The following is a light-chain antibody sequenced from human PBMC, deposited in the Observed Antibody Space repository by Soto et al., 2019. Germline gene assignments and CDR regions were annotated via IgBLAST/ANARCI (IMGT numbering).Light chain of an antibody. J-gene: IGKJ1*01. CDR3: QQYDSART. CDR1: QSVDSRF. Sequence: IVLTQSPGTLSLSPGEIATLSCRASQSVDSRFLAWYQHKPGHAPRLLAYGASSRATGIPDRFSGSGSVTDFTLTISGPEAEDFPVYYCQQYDSARTFGQGTKVDMK. V-gene: IGKV3-20*01. CDR2: GAS.